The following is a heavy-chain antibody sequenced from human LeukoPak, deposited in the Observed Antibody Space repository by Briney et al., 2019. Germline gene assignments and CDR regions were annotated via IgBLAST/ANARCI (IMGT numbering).Heavy chain of an antibody. Sequence: PGGSLRLSCAASGFTFSSYSMNWVRQAPGKGLEWVSSISSSSSYIYYADSVKGRFTISRDNAKNSLYLQMSSLRAEDTAVYYCARDVRVMGYFDLNFDYWGQGTLVTVSS. CDR1: GFTFSSYS. CDR3: ARDVRVMGYFDLNFDY. D-gene: IGHD3-9*01. J-gene: IGHJ4*02. V-gene: IGHV3-21*01. CDR2: ISSSSSYI.